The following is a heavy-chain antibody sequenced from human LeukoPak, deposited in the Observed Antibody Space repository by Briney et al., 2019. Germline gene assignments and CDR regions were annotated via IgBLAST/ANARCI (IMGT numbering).Heavy chain of an antibody. V-gene: IGHV3-23*01. Sequence: GGSLRLSCAASGFTFSTSAMNWVRQAPGKGLEWVSIISASGHISNYAESVKGRFTISRDNSKNTLYLQMNSLRVEDTAIYYCAMESFDIWGQGTMVTVSS. D-gene: IGHD3-3*01. CDR2: ISASGHIS. CDR1: GFTFSTSA. J-gene: IGHJ3*02. CDR3: AMESFDI.